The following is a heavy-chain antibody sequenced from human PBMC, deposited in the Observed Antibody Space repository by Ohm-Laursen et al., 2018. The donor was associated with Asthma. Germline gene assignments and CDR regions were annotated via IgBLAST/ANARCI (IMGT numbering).Heavy chain of an antibody. CDR3: ARVGHSYAPFDY. D-gene: IGHD5-18*01. CDR2: ISTASTFI. J-gene: IGHJ4*02. Sequence: GSLRLSCAASGYTFSRYSIHWVRQVPGKGLEWVASISTASTFIYYADSVRGRFTISRDNAKNTLYLHMNSLRAEDTAVYYCARVGHSYAPFDYWGQGTLVTVSS. V-gene: IGHV3-21*01. CDR1: GYTFSRYS.